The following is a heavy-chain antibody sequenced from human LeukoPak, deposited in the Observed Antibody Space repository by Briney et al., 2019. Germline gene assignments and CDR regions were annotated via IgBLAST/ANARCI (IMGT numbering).Heavy chain of an antibody. CDR2: IIPILGIA. J-gene: IGHJ4*02. D-gene: IGHD2-15*01. CDR1: GGTFSSYA. V-gene: IGHV1-69*04. CDR3: ARTDLAATSGIDY. Sequence: GASVKVSCKASGGTFSSYAISWVRQAPGQGLEWMGRIIPILGIANYAQKFQGRVTITADKSPSTAYMELSSLRSEDTAVYYCARTDLAATSGIDYWGQGTLVTVSS.